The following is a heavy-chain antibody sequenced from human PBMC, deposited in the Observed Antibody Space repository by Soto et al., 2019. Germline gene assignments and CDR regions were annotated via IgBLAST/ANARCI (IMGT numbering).Heavy chain of an antibody. CDR3: VRDRRMDVVHRFDS. D-gene: IGHD2-15*01. CDR1: GYTFTDYY. V-gene: IGHV1-2*02. Sequence: ASVKVSCKASGYTFTDYYLHWVRQAPGQGLEWMGWIRPITGGTNYAQKFRGRVTMTSDTSISTAYMELSSLRSDDTAVYYCVRDRRMDVVHRFDSWGQAPLFTVSP. J-gene: IGHJ5*01. CDR2: IRPITGGT.